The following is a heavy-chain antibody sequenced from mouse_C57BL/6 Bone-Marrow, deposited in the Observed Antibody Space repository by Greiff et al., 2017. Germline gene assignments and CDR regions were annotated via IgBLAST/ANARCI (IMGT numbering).Heavy chain of an antibody. D-gene: IGHD2-2*01. CDR3: TFDDGYEYWYFDV. CDR1: GYTFTDYE. CDR2: IDPETGGT. J-gene: IGHJ1*03. Sequence: QVQLQQSGAELVRPGASVTLSCKASGYTFTDYEMHWVKQTPVHGLEWIGAIDPETGGTAYNQKFKGKAILTADKSSSTAYMELRSLTSEDSAVYYCTFDDGYEYWYFDVWGTGTTVTVSS. V-gene: IGHV1-15*01.